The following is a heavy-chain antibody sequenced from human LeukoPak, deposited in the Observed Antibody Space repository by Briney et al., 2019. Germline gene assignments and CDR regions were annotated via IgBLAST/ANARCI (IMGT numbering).Heavy chain of an antibody. J-gene: IGHJ1*01. CDR2: IYHSVIT. Sequence: PSETLSLTCAVSGYSMSSGYYWGWTRQPPGKGLGGIGSIYHSVITYYNPSPNSRLTISVDTSKNPFSLKLSSVTAADTAVYYCARVGYFDWFTGPDWGQGTLVTVSS. CDR1: GYSMSSGYY. V-gene: IGHV4-38-2*01. D-gene: IGHD3-9*01. CDR3: ARVGYFDWFTGPD.